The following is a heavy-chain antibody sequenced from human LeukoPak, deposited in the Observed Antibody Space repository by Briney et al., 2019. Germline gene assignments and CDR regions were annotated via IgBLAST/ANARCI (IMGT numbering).Heavy chain of an antibody. CDR1: GYTFTSYG. Sequence: GASVKVSCKASGYTFTSYGISWVRQAPGQGLEWMGWISAYNGNTNYAQKLQGRVTMTTDTSTSTAYMELRSLRSDDTAVYYCARYDSPPHYYGSGGKGMGGDYYYYMDVWGKGTTVTISS. CDR3: ARYDSPPHYYGSGGKGMGGDYYYYMDV. V-gene: IGHV1-18*01. CDR2: ISAYNGNT. D-gene: IGHD3-10*01. J-gene: IGHJ6*03.